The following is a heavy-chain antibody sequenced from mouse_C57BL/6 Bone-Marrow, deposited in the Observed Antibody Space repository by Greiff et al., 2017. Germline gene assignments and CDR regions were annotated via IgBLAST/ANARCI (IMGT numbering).Heavy chain of an antibody. J-gene: IGHJ3*01. CDR3: ANNYGSSGFAY. CDR1: GYTFTSYW. V-gene: IGHV1-64*01. Sequence: VQLQQPGAELVKPGASVKLSCTASGYTFTSYWMHWVKQRPGQGLEWIGMIHPNSGSTNYNEKFKSKATLTVDKSSSTAYMQLSSLTSEDSAVYYCANNYGSSGFAYWGQGTLVTVSA. D-gene: IGHD1-1*01. CDR2: IHPNSGST.